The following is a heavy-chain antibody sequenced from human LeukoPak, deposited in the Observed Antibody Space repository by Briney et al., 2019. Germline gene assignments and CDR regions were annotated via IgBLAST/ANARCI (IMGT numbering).Heavy chain of an antibody. D-gene: IGHD1-26*01. CDR1: GFTFSSYA. Sequence: GGSLRLSCAASGFTFSSYAMHWVRQAPGKGLEWVAVISYDGSNKYYADSVKGRFTISRDNSKNTLYLQMNSLRAEDTAVYYCAKVGGSYPSYFDYWGQGTLVTVSS. V-gene: IGHV3-30*04. CDR3: AKVGGSYPSYFDY. J-gene: IGHJ4*02. CDR2: ISYDGSNK.